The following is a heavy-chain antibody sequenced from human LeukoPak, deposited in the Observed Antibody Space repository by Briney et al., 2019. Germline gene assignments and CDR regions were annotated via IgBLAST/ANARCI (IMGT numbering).Heavy chain of an antibody. Sequence: PGGSLRLSCAASGFTFSSYSMNWVRQAPGKGLEWVSSISSSSSYIYYADSVKGRFTISRDNAKNSLYLQMNSLRAEDTAVYYCASLSDSSEIVAFDIWGQGTMVTVSS. J-gene: IGHJ3*02. D-gene: IGHD3-22*01. CDR1: GFTFSSYS. CDR2: ISSSSSYI. CDR3: ASLSDSSEIVAFDI. V-gene: IGHV3-21*01.